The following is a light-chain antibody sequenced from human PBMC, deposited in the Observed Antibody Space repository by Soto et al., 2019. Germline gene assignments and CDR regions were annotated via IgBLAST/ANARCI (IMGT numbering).Light chain of an antibody. CDR1: QSVSSN. Sequence: EILMTKSPATLSVSPGERATLSCRASQSVSSNLAWYQQKPGQAPRLLIYGASARATGIPARFSGSGSETEFTLTISSLQNEDSATYDCQQSQNTPRTFGQGTKVDIK. V-gene: IGKV3-15*01. CDR2: GAS. J-gene: IGKJ1*01. CDR3: QQSQNTPRT.